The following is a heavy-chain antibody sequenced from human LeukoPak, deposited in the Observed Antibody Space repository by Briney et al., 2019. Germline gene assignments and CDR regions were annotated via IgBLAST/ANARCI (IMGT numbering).Heavy chain of an antibody. CDR1: GYTFTGYY. V-gene: IGHV1-2*02. CDR2: INPNSGGT. D-gene: IGHD4-17*01. CDR3: ARETVYYYYYGMDV. J-gene: IGHJ6*02. Sequence: GASVTVSCTASGYTFTGYYMHWVRQAPGQGLEWMGWINPNSGGTNYAQKFQGRVTMTRDTSISTAYMELSRLRSDDTAVYYCARETVYYYYYGMDVWGQGTTVTVSS.